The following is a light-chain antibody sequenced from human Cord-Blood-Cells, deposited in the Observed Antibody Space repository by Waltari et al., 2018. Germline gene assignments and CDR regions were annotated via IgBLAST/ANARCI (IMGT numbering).Light chain of an antibody. CDR3: QVWDRSKVL. Sequence: SYELPQPLSVSVALGQTGRLTCWGNTIGREKVHWYQPKPGQAPGWVIYRGSNRPSVIPERFSGSNSGNTSTLTISRAQAGYEADYYCQVWDRSKVLFGGGTKLTVL. V-gene: IGLV3-9*01. CDR1: TIGREK. J-gene: IGLJ2*01. CDR2: RGS.